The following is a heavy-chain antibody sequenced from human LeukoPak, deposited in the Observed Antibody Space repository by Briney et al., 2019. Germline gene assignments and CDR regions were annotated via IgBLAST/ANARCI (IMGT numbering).Heavy chain of an antibody. Sequence: PGGSLRLSCAASGFTFSSYVMSWVRQAPGKGLEWVSAISGSGGTTYYADSVKGRFTISRDNSKNTLFLQMNSLRAEDTAIYYCAKDFNTLTGFYFDWWGQGTLVTVSS. V-gene: IGHV3-23*01. J-gene: IGHJ4*02. CDR3: AKDFNTLTGFYFDW. CDR1: GFTFSSYV. CDR2: ISGSGGTT. D-gene: IGHD3-9*01.